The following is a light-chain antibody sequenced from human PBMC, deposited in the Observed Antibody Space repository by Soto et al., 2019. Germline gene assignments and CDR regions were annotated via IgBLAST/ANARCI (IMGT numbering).Light chain of an antibody. CDR1: SSVVGGYNY. V-gene: IGLV2-14*01. CDR3: SSYTSSSLYV. CDR2: DVS. J-gene: IGLJ1*01. Sequence: QSVLTQPASVSGSPGQSITISCTGTSSVVGGYNYVSWYQQLPGKAPKLMIYDVSDRPSGVSNRFSGSKSGNTASLTISGLQAEDEADYYCSSYTSSSLYVFGTGTKGTVL.